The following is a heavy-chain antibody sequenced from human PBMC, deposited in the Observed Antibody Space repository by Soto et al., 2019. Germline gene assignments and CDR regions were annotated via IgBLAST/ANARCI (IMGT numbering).Heavy chain of an antibody. Sequence: EVQLVESGGGLVQPGGSLRLSCAASGFTFSNYWMHWVRQAPGKGLVWVSRINTVGTITHYADSVKGRFTISRDNARDTVYLKMSSLRAEDTAVFYCAGGLIDGAGGDIWGQGTLVTVAS. CDR3: AGGLIDGAGGDI. CDR1: GFTFSNYW. D-gene: IGHD2-8*02. CDR2: INTVGTIT. J-gene: IGHJ3*02. V-gene: IGHV3-74*01.